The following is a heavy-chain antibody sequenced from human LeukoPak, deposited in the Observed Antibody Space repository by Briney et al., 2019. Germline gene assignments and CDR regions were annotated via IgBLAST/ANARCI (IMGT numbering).Heavy chain of an antibody. Sequence: ASVKVSCKASGYTFTGYYMHWVRQPPGQGLEWMGWINPNSGGTNYAQEFQGRVTMTRDTSISTAYMELSRLRSDDTAVYYCARVDVWSSSGYLIWGQGTMVTVSS. CDR1: GYTFTGYY. D-gene: IGHD3-22*01. J-gene: IGHJ3*02. CDR3: ARVDVWSSSGYLI. CDR2: INPNSGGT. V-gene: IGHV1-2*02.